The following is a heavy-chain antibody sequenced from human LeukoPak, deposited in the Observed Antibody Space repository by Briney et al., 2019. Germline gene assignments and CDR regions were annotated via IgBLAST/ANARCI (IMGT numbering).Heavy chain of an antibody. J-gene: IGHJ6*02. CDR3: ARAYYGSGSYLTSYYYYGMDV. V-gene: IGHV4-34*01. CDR2: INHSGST. D-gene: IGHD3-10*01. Sequence: KTSETLSLTCAVYGGSFSGYYWSWIRQPPGKGLEWIGEINHSGSTNYNPSLKSRVTISVDTSKNQFSLKLSSVTAADTAVYYCARAYYGSGSYLTSYYYYGMDVWGQGTTVTVSS. CDR1: GGSFSGYY.